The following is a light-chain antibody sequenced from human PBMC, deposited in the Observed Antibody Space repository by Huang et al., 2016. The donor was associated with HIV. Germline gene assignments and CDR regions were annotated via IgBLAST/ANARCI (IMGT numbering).Light chain of an antibody. CDR2: DAS. Sequence: EIVLTQSPATLSLSPGERATLSCRASQSVGGYLAWYQQKPGQAPRLLIYDASNRATCIPAKFSGSGSGTDFTLTISSLEPEDFAVYCCQQRTNWPPGFTFGPGTKVDIK. CDR1: QSVGGY. V-gene: IGKV3-11*01. CDR3: QQRTNWPPGFT. J-gene: IGKJ3*01.